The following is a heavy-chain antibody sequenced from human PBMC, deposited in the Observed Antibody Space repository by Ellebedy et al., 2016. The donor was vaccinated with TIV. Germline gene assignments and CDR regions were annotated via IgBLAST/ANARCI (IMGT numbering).Heavy chain of an antibody. CDR1: GFTFSDYG. CDR2: ISYDGSNK. Sequence: GESLKISCVASGFTFSDYGMHWVRQAPGKGLEWVAVISYDGSNKYYADSVKGRFTISRDNSKNTLYLQMNSLRAEDTAVYYCAKSGQQLVVDYWGQGTLVTVSS. J-gene: IGHJ4*02. V-gene: IGHV3-30*18. CDR3: AKSGQQLVVDY. D-gene: IGHD6-13*01.